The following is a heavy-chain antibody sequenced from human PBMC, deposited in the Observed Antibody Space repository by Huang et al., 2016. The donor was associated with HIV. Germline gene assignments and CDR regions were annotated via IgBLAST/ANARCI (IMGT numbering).Heavy chain of an antibody. J-gene: IGHJ4*02. CDR1: GFTFSEDY. V-gene: IGHV3-11*01. D-gene: IGHD3-10*01. CDR3: ARRSAFYRLDY. CDR2: ISSSDNSI. Sequence: QVQLVESGGGLVKPGGSLRLSCAASGFTFSEDYMSGIRQAPGKGLELISYISSSDNSIDYADSVKGRFTISRDDAKNSLYLQMNSLRADDTAVYYCARRSAFYRLDYWGQGTLVTVSS.